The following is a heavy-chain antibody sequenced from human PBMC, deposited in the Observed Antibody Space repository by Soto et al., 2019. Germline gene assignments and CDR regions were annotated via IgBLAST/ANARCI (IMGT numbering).Heavy chain of an antibody. Sequence: SLKISCKGSGYSFTSYWIGWVRQMPGKGLEWMGIIYPGDSDTRYSPSFQGQVTISADKSISTAYLQWSSLTASDTAIYYCARLTRYCSGGNCYLDSWGRGTLVTVSS. CDR2: IYPGDSDT. V-gene: IGHV5-51*01. CDR1: GYSFTSYW. D-gene: IGHD2-15*01. J-gene: IGHJ4*02. CDR3: ARLTRYCSGGNCYLDS.